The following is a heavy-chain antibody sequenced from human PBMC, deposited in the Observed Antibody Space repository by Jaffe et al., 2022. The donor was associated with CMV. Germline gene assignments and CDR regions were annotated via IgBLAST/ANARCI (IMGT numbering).Heavy chain of an antibody. CDR3: ARGGAETLNYYYYYMDV. CDR1: GGSFSGYY. J-gene: IGHJ6*03. V-gene: IGHV4-34*01. CDR2: INHSGST. Sequence: QVQLQQWGAGLLKPSETLSLTCAVYGGSFSGYYWSWIRQPPGKGLEWIGEINHSGSTNYNPSLKSRVTISVDTSKNQFSLKLSSVTAADTAVYYCARGGAETLNYYYYYMDVWGKGTTVTVSS. D-gene: IGHD3-16*01.